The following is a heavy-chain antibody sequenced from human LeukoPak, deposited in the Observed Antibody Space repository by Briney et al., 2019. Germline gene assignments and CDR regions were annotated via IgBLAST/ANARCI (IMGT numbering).Heavy chain of an antibody. CDR1: GFTFSSYS. Sequence: PGGSLRLSCAASGFTFSSYSMNWVRQAPGKGLEWIGEINHSGSTNYNPSLKSRVTISVDTSKNQFSLKLSSVTAAGTAVYYCARQGHGTMIVVVSHAFDIWGQGTMVTVSS. CDR2: INHSGST. CDR3: ARQGHGTMIVVVSHAFDI. D-gene: IGHD3-22*01. J-gene: IGHJ3*02. V-gene: IGHV4-34*01.